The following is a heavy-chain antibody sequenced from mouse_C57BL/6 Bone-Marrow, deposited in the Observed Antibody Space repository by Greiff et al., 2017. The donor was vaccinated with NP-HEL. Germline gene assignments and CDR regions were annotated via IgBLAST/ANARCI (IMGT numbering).Heavy chain of an antibody. J-gene: IGHJ2*01. D-gene: IGHD1-1*01. CDR1: GFSFNTYA. CDR3: VRSYGSSFDY. Sequence: GGGLVQPKGSLKLSCAASGFSFNTYAMNWVRQAPGKGLEWVARIRSKSNNYATYYADSVKDRFTISRDDSESMLYLQMNNLKTEDTAMYYCVRSYGSSFDYWGQGTTLTVSS. V-gene: IGHV10-1*01. CDR2: IRSKSNNYAT.